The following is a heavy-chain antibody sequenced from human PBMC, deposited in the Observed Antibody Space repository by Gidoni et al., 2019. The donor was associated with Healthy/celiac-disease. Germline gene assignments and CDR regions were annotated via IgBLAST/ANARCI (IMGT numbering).Heavy chain of an antibody. CDR1: GGSFSGYY. CDR2: INHSGST. D-gene: IGHD5-12*01. CDR3: ARGPQRWLQLER. J-gene: IGHJ4*02. V-gene: IGHV4-34*01. Sequence: QVQLQQWGAGLLKPSETLSLTCAVYGGSFSGYYWSWIRQPPGKGLEWIGEINHSGSTNYNPSLKSRVTISVDTSKNQFSLKLSSVTAADTAVYYCARGPQRWLQLERWGQGTLVTVSS.